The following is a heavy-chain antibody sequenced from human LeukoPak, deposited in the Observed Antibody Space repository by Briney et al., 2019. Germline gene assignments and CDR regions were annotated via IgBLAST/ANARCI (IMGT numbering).Heavy chain of an antibody. J-gene: IGHJ4*02. CDR3: AKEGGYNYGYLDS. Sequence: GGSLRLSCAVSGFSYSSYAMSWFRQAPGKGLEGVSTIGGSGDTYYVDSVKGRFTISRDNSKNTLYLQMNSLRAEDTAVYYCAKEGGYNYGYLDSWGQGTLVTISS. CDR1: GFSYSSYA. CDR2: IGGSGDT. V-gene: IGHV3-23*01. D-gene: IGHD5-18*01.